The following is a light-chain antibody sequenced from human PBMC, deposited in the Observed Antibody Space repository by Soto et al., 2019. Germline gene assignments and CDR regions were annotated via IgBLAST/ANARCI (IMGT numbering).Light chain of an antibody. CDR1: SSDVGGYNY. J-gene: IGLJ1*01. CDR2: EVS. CDR3: SSYTINRTYV. V-gene: IGLV2-14*01. Sequence: QSALTLPASVSGSPGQSITISCTGTSSDVGGYNYVSWYQQNPGKAPKLMIYEVSNRPSGVSNRFSGSKSGNMASLTISGLQAEDEADYYCSSYTINRTYVFGTGTKVTVL.